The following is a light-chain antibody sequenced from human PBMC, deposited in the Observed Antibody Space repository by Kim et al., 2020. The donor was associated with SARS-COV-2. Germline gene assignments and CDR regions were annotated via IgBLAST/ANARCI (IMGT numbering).Light chain of an antibody. CDR1: SSDVGTYNL. V-gene: IGLV2-23*02. J-gene: IGLJ2*01. CDR2: EVT. Sequence: SPGQSITISCTGASSDVGTYNLVSWYQQHPGKAPKLMIYEVTKRPSGVSNRFSGSKSGNTASLTISGLHAEDEADYYCCSYAGSFVFGGGTQLTVL. CDR3: CSYAGSFV.